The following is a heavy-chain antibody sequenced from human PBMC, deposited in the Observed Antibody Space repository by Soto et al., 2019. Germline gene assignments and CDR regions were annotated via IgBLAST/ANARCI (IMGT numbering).Heavy chain of an antibody. CDR2: IYYSGST. CDR1: GGSFSGYY. Sequence: SETLSLTCAVYGGSFSGYYWSWIRQPPGKGLEWIGYIYYSGSTNYNPSLKSRVTISVDTSKNQFSLKLSSVTAADTAVYYCARTFGYSSSSLDYWGQGTLVTVSS. D-gene: IGHD6-6*01. J-gene: IGHJ4*02. V-gene: IGHV4-59*08. CDR3: ARTFGYSSSSLDY.